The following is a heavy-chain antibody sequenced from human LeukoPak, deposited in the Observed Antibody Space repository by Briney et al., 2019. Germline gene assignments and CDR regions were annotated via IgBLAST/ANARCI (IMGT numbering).Heavy chain of an antibody. CDR1: GFTFSSYG. CDR3: VRGSGAYYDY. V-gene: IGHV3-33*01. Sequence: GGSLRLSCAASGFTFSSYGIHWVRQAPGKGLEWVALIWYDGSNRYYADSVKGRFTISRDNSKNMLYLQLNSLRAEDTAVYHCVRGSGAYYDYWGQGTLVTVTS. CDR2: IWYDGSNR. D-gene: IGHD1-26*01. J-gene: IGHJ4*02.